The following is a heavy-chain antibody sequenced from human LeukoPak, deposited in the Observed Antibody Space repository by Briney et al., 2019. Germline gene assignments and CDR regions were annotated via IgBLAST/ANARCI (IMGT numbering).Heavy chain of an antibody. CDR3: GRDRKEWGSVFDY. V-gene: IGHV3-33*01. J-gene: IGHJ4*02. CDR1: GFTFSSYG. Sequence: PGGSLRLSCAASGFTFSSYGMHWVRQAPGRGLEWVAVIWYDGSNKYYADSVKGRFTISRDNSKNTLYLQMNSLRAEDTAVYYCGRDRKEWGSVFDYWGQGTLVTVSS. CDR2: IWYDGSNK. D-gene: IGHD7-27*01.